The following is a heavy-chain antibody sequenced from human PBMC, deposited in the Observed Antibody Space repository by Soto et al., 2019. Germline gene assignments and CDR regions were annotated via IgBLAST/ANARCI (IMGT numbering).Heavy chain of an antibody. Sequence: PGESLKLSCKGSGYSFTSYWIGWVRQMPGKGLEWMGIIYPGDSDTRYSPSFQGQVTISADKSISTAYLQWSSLKASDTAMYYCARQYLPGIVGATGAFDIWGQGTMVTVSS. CDR3: ARQYLPGIVGATGAFDI. J-gene: IGHJ3*02. V-gene: IGHV5-51*01. CDR2: IYPGDSDT. D-gene: IGHD1-26*01. CDR1: GYSFTSYW.